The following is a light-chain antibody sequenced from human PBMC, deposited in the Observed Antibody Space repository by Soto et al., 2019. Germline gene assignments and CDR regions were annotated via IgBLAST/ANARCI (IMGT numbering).Light chain of an antibody. Sequence: IQLTQSPSSLSASVGDRVTITCRASQGISSYLAWYQQKPGKAPKLLIYAASTLQSGVPSRFSGSRSGTEFTLTISSLQPEDFATYYCQQLNGYLELTFGGGTKVDIK. V-gene: IGKV1-9*01. J-gene: IGKJ4*01. CDR1: QGISSY. CDR3: QQLNGYLELT. CDR2: AAS.